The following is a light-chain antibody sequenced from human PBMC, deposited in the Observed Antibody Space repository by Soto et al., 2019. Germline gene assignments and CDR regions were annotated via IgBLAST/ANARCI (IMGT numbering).Light chain of an antibody. Sequence: DIQMTQSPSTLSASVGDRVIITCRASQSISSWLAWYQQKPGKAPKLLIYKASSLESGVPSRFSGSGSGTEFTLTISSLQPDDFATYYCQHYNTYSTFGQGTKVEI. CDR2: KAS. CDR3: QHYNTYST. J-gene: IGKJ1*01. V-gene: IGKV1-5*03. CDR1: QSISSW.